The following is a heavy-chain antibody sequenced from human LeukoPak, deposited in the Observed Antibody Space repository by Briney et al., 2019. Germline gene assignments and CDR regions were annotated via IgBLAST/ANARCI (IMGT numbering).Heavy chain of an antibody. CDR1: GGSISSYY. J-gene: IGHJ5*02. CDR3: ARHSDDSSGYYNGWFDP. Sequence: SETLSLTCTVSGGSISSYYWSWIRQPPGKGLEWIGYIYTSGSTNYNPSLKSRVTISVDTSKNQFSLKLSSVTAADTAVYYCARHSDDSSGYYNGWFDPWGQGTLVTVSS. V-gene: IGHV4-4*09. CDR2: IYTSGST. D-gene: IGHD3-22*01.